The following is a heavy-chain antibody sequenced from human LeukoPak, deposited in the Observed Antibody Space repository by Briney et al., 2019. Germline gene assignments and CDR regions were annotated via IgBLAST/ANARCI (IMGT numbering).Heavy chain of an antibody. CDR3: ATRGPFHAFDI. Sequence: ASVKVSCKASGGTFSSYAISWVRQAPGQGLEWMGGIIPILGIANYAQKFQGRVTITADKSTSTAYMELSSLRSEDTAVYYCATRGPFHAFDIWGQGTMVTVSS. D-gene: IGHD2/OR15-2a*01. CDR1: GGTFSSYA. CDR2: IIPILGIA. J-gene: IGHJ3*02. V-gene: IGHV1-69*10.